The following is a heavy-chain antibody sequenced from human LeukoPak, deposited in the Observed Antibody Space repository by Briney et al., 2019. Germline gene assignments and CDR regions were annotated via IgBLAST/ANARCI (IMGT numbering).Heavy chain of an antibody. CDR2: IYYSGST. V-gene: IGHV4-31*03. CDR3: ARDPLSLADAFDI. Sequence: TQTLSLTCTVSGGSISSGGYYWSWLRQHPGKGLEWIGYIYYSGSTYYNPSLKSRVTISVDTSKNQFSLKLSSVTAADTAVYYCARDPLSLADAFDIWGQGTMVTVSS. CDR1: GGSISSGGYY. J-gene: IGHJ3*02.